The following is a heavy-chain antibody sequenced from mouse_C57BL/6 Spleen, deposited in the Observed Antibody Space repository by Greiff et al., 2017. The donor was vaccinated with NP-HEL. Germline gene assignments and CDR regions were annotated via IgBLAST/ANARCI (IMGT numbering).Heavy chain of an antibody. V-gene: IGHV1-82*01. Sequence: VQLQQSGPELVKPGASVKISCKASGYAFSSSWMNWVKQRPGKGLEWIGRIYPGDGDPNYNGKFKGKATLTADKSSSTAYMQLSSLTSEDSAVYFWAPWGGVWGTGTTVTVSS. CDR2: IYPGDGDP. CDR3: APWGGV. J-gene: IGHJ1*03. CDR1: GYAFSSSW.